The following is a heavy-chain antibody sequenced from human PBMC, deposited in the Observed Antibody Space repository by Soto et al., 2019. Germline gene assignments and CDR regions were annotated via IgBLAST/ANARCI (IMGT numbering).Heavy chain of an antibody. CDR2: IYYSGST. Sequence: QVQLQESGPGLVKPSQTLSLTCTVSGGSISSGGYYWSWIRQHPGKGLEWIGYIYYSGSTYYNPFLKSRVTISVDTSKNQFSLKLSSVTAADTAVYYCARGGAATQYYYYYYMGVWGKGTTVTVSS. V-gene: IGHV4-31*03. D-gene: IGHD2-15*01. J-gene: IGHJ6*03. CDR1: GGSISSGGYY. CDR3: ARGGAATQYYYYYYMGV.